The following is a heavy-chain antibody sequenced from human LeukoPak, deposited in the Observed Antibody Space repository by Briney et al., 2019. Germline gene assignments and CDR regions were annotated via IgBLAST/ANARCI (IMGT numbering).Heavy chain of an antibody. CDR3: ARLVDAPRYFDY. CDR1: GGSFSSNGYY. V-gene: IGHV4-39*01. Sequence: SETLSLTCTVSGGSFSSNGYYWVWIRQPPGKGLEWIGSIYHSGTTYYNPSLKSRVTISVDTSKNQFSLKLSSVTAADTAVYYCARLVDAPRYFDYWGQGTLVTVSS. CDR2: IYHSGTT. D-gene: IGHD2-21*01. J-gene: IGHJ4*02.